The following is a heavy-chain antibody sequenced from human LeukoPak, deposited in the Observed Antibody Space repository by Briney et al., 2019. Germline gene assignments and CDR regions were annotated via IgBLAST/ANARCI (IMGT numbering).Heavy chain of an antibody. J-gene: IGHJ3*02. D-gene: IGHD3-22*01. V-gene: IGHV1-2*02. CDR1: GYTFTGYY. Sequence: ASVKVSCKASGYTFTGYYMHWVRQAPGQGLEWMGWINPNSGGTNYAQKFQGRVTMTRDTSISTAYMELSSLRSEDTAVYYCARYSTLYYYDSSGDDAFDIWGQGTMVTVSS. CDR2: INPNSGGT. CDR3: ARYSTLYYYDSSGDDAFDI.